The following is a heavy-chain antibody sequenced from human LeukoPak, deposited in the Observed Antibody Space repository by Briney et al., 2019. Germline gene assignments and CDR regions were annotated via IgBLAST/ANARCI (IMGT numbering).Heavy chain of an antibody. V-gene: IGHV1-46*01. CDR1: GYTFTSNY. D-gene: IGHD3-22*01. Sequence: GASVKVSCKASGYTFTSNYMHWVRQAPGQGLEWMGIINPSGGSASYAQKFQDRVTMTRDTSTSTVYMELSSLRSEDTAVYYCARGSGYYYGSGAYYKSSFDYWGQGTLVTVSS. CDR3: ARGSGYYYGSGAYYKSSFDY. CDR2: INPSGGSA. J-gene: IGHJ4*02.